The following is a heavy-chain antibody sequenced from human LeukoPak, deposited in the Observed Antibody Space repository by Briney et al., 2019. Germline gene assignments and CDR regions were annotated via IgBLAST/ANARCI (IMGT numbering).Heavy chain of an antibody. D-gene: IGHD6-19*01. CDR3: ARQTRQQWFLGTYYFDY. CDR1: GGSISSYY. J-gene: IGHJ4*02. V-gene: IGHV4-34*01. CDR2: INHSGST. Sequence: SETLSLTCTVSGGSISSYYWSWIRQPPGKGLEWIGEINHSGSTNYNPSLKSRVTISVDTSKNQFSLKLSSVTAADTAVYYCARQTRQQWFLGTYYFDYWGQGTLVTVSS.